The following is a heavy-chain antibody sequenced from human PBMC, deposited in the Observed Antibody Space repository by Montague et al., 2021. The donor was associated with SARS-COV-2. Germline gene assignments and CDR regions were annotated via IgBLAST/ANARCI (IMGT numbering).Heavy chain of an antibody. J-gene: IGHJ6*02. V-gene: IGHV3-74*01. Sequence: SLRLSCAASGFTFNSYWMNWVRQAPGKGLVWVSRINRDGTNKTYXXSLKGRFTTSRDNAKDSLYLQMNSLRAEDTALYFCARGGPITYYYYGMDIWGQGTTVTVSS. CDR1: GFTFNSYW. CDR3: ARGGPITYYYYGMDI. CDR2: INRDGTNK. D-gene: IGHD6-25*01.